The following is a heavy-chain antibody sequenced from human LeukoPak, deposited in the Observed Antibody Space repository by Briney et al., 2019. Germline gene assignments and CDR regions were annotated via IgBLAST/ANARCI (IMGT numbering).Heavy chain of an antibody. Sequence: ASVKVSYKASGYTFTSYDINWVRQAPGHGLEWMGWMNPNSGNTGYAQKFQGRVTMTRNTSLCTAYMELSSLRSEDTAVYSCAKGLADYDDSSGPPDEDRRWGQRTLVTVSS. J-gene: IGHJ4*02. V-gene: IGHV1-8*01. D-gene: IGHD3-22*01. CDR3: AKGLADYDDSSGPPDEDRR. CDR2: MNPNSGNT. CDR1: GYTFTSYD.